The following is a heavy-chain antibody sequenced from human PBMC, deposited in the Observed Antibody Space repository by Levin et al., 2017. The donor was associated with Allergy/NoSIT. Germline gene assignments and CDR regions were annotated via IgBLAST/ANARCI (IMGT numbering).Heavy chain of an antibody. CDR2: IKKKSDGGTT. CDR1: GFSFNNAY. V-gene: IGHV3-15*01. Sequence: SCAASGFSFNNAYMSWVRQAPGKGLEWVGRIKKKSDGGTTDNAAPVKGRFVVSRDDSKNTLYLQMINLKSEDTAVYYCTTSLFTDDAFDIWGQGTMVTVSS. CDR3: TTSLFTDDAFDI. J-gene: IGHJ3*02.